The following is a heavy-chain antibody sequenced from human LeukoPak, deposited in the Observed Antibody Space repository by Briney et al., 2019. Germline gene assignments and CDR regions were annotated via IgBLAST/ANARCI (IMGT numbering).Heavy chain of an antibody. CDR2: ITSSSTSI. J-gene: IGHJ4*02. CDR1: GFTFSTYS. D-gene: IGHD3-9*01. CDR3: ARTYYDILTGYNPYFDY. V-gene: IGHV3-21*01. Sequence: GGSLRLSCAASGFTFSTYSMNWVRQAPGKGLEWVSSITSSSTSIYFADSVKGRFTISRDNAKNSLYLQMNSLRAEDTAVYYCARTYYDILTGYNPYFDYWGQGTLVTVSS.